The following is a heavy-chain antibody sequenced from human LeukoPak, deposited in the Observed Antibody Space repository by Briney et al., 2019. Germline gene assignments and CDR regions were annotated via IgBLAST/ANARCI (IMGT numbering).Heavy chain of an antibody. V-gene: IGHV4-34*01. CDR3: ARVAGYLPTRWFDP. D-gene: IGHD6-25*01. CDR1: GGSFSGFY. CDR2: INYTGST. J-gene: IGHJ5*02. Sequence: SETLSLTCALYGGSFSGFYWGWIRHVPGKGLEWIGEINYTGSTSYNPSLKSRVTISVDTSQNQFFLLLTSVTAADTAVYYCARVAGYLPTRWFDPWGEGTHVTVSS.